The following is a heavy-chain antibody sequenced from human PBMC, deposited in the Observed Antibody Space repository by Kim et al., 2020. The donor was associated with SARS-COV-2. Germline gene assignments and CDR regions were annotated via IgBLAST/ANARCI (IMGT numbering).Heavy chain of an antibody. J-gene: IGHJ4*02. V-gene: IGHV3-11*06. CDR3: ARDRYSYDTSGYSG. D-gene: IGHD3-22*01. Sequence: ADSVKGRFTISRDNARNSLYLQMNSLRADDTAVYYCARDRYSYDTSGYSGWGQGTLVTVSS.